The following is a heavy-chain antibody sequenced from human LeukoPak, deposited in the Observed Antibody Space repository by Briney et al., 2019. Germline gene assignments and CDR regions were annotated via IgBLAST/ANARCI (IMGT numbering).Heavy chain of an antibody. CDR1: GGSISSSSYY. Sequence: PSETLSLTCTVSGGSISSSSYYWGWIRQPPGKGLEWIGSIYYSGSTYYNPSLKSRVTISVDTSKNQFSLKLSSVTAADTAVYYCARTWIQLGYFDYWGQGTLVTVSS. V-gene: IGHV4-39*01. D-gene: IGHD5-18*01. CDR3: ARTWIQLGYFDY. CDR2: IYYSGST. J-gene: IGHJ4*02.